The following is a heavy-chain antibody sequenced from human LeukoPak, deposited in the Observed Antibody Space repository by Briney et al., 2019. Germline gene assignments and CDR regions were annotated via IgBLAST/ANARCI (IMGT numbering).Heavy chain of an antibody. J-gene: IGHJ2*01. Sequence: SETLSLTCTVSGGSISSYYWSWIRQPAGKGLEWVGRIYNNGSTNYSPSLKGRVTISLDTSNNQFSLKLSSVTAADTAVYYCATSRAELWGRGTLVTVSS. D-gene: IGHD2-2*01. CDR3: ATSRAEL. CDR2: IYNNGST. CDR1: GGSISSYY. V-gene: IGHV4-4*07.